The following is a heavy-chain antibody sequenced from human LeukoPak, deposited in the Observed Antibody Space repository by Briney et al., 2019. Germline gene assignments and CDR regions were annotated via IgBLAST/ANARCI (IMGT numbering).Heavy chain of an antibody. Sequence: SVKVSCRASGGTFSSYAISWVRQAPGQGLEWMGGIIPIFGTANYAQKFQGRVTITADESTSTAYMELSSLRSGDTAVYYCARSGYSYGNPSDAFDIWGQGTMVTVSS. D-gene: IGHD5-18*01. CDR3: ARSGYSYGNPSDAFDI. CDR1: GGTFSSYA. CDR2: IIPIFGTA. J-gene: IGHJ3*02. V-gene: IGHV1-69*13.